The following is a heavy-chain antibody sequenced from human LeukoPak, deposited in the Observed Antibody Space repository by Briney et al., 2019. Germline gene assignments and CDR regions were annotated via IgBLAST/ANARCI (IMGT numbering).Heavy chain of an antibody. V-gene: IGHV3-23*01. J-gene: IGHJ4*02. CDR3: AKEVAITGAPYFDY. Sequence: GGSLRLSCAASGFTFTSYAMSWVRQAPGKGLEWVSAISGSGGSTYYADSVNGRITISRDNSKNPLYLQMNSLRAEDTAVYYCAKEVAITGAPYFDYWGQGTLVTVSS. D-gene: IGHD1-14*01. CDR1: GFTFTSYA. CDR2: ISGSGGST.